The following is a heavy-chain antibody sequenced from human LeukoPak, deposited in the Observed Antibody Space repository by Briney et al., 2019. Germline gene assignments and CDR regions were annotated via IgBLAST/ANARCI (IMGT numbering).Heavy chain of an antibody. Sequence: PGGSLRLSCAASGFTFSSYSMNWVRQAPGKGLEWVSSISSSSSYIYYADSVKGRFTISRDNAKNSLYLQMNSLRAEDTAVYYCASSHYDSSGHDYWGQGTLVTVSS. CDR3: ASSHYDSSGHDY. CDR1: GFTFSSYS. CDR2: ISSSSSYI. J-gene: IGHJ4*02. V-gene: IGHV3-21*01. D-gene: IGHD3-22*01.